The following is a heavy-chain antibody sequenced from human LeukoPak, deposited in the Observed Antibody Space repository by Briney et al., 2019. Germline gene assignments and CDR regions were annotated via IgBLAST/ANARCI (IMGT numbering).Heavy chain of an antibody. D-gene: IGHD1-1*01. J-gene: IGHJ4*02. V-gene: IGHV3-30*04. CDR1: GFTFSNYA. Sequence: GGSLRLSCAASGFTFSNYAMHWVRQAPGKGLEWVAVISYDGSNKYYADSVKGRFTISRDNSKNTLYLQMNSLRAEDTAVYYCARGRLETFDYWGQGTLVTVSS. CDR3: ARGRLETFDY. CDR2: ISYDGSNK.